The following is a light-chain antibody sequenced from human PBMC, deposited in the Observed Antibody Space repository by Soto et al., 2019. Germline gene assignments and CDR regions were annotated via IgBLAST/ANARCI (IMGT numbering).Light chain of an antibody. V-gene: IGLV1-40*01. CDR1: SSNIGAGYD. J-gene: IGLJ2*01. Sequence: QSVLTQPPSVSGAQGQRITISCNGSSSNIGAGYDVHWYQQLPGTAPKLLIYNNNIRPSGVPDRFSGSKSGTSASLAITGLQAEDEADYHGQSYDSSLSASVFGGVTKLTVL. CDR3: QSYDSSLSASV. CDR2: NNN.